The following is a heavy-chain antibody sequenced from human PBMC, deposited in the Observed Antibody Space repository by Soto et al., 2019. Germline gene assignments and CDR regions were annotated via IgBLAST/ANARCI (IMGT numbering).Heavy chain of an antibody. CDR2: ITSHGHIT. V-gene: IGHV3-64D*06. CDR3: AKGEYYYDGSAYYPFDY. D-gene: IGHD3-22*01. Sequence: GGSLRLSCSASGFTFSNYDMVWVRQAPGKGLEYISAITSHGHITYYADSVKGRFTISRDNSKNTAYLQMSSLRPEDTAVYYCAKGEYYYDGSAYYPFDYWGQGRMVTVSS. J-gene: IGHJ4*02. CDR1: GFTFSNYD.